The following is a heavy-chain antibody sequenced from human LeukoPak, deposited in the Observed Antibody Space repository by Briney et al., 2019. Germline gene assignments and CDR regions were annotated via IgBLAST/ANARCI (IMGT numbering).Heavy chain of an antibody. V-gene: IGHV3-21*01. Sequence: PGGSLRLSCAASGFTFSSYSMNWVRQAPGKGLEWVSSISSSSSYIYYADSVKGRFTISRDNAKNSLYLQMNSLRAEVTAVYYCARDYYGSGSYYKGSGFLYWGQGTLVTVSS. J-gene: IGHJ4*02. D-gene: IGHD3-10*01. CDR3: ARDYYGSGSYYKGSGFLY. CDR2: ISSSSSYI. CDR1: GFTFSSYS.